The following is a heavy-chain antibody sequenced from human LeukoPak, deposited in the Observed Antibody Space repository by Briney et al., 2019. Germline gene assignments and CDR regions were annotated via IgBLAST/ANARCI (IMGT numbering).Heavy chain of an antibody. J-gene: IGHJ4*02. CDR2: IYHSGST. D-gene: IGHD6-6*01. Sequence: SETLSLTCTVSGGSISSYYWSWIRQPPGKGLEWIGYIYHSGSTYYNPSLKSRVTISVDRSKNQFSLKLSSVTAADTAVYYCARPNSSSSMGFDYWGQGTLVTVSS. V-gene: IGHV4-59*12. CDR3: ARPNSSSSMGFDY. CDR1: GGSISSYY.